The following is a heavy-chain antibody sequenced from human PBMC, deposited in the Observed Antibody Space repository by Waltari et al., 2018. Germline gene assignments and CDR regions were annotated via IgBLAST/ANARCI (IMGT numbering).Heavy chain of an antibody. J-gene: IGHJ3*02. CDR2: IKSKTNGGTT. CDR3: TTDLFLGYCSGGSCSDAFDI. D-gene: IGHD2-15*01. V-gene: IGHV3-15*01. Sequence: EVQLVEFGGGLVKPGGSLRLSCAASGFPFSNAWMRWVRQAPVKGLVWVGCIKSKTNGGTTDHAAPVKGRFTITRDDSKNTLYLKMNSLKTEDIAVYYGTTDLFLGYCSGGSCSDAFDIWGQGKRFTFSS. CDR1: GFPFSNAW.